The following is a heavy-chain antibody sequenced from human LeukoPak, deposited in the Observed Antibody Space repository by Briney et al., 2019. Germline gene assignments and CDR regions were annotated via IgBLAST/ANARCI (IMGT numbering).Heavy chain of an antibody. D-gene: IGHD2-15*01. J-gene: IGHJ4*02. Sequence: GGSLRLSCAASAFTFSSYWMHWVRHVPGKGLVWVSHIKSDGSGTNYADSVKGRFTISRDNAKNTLYLQMNSLRAEDTAIYYCARGGVVAAYDYWGQGTLVTVSS. CDR2: IKSDGSGT. CDR3: ARGGVVAAYDY. V-gene: IGHV3-74*01. CDR1: AFTFSSYW.